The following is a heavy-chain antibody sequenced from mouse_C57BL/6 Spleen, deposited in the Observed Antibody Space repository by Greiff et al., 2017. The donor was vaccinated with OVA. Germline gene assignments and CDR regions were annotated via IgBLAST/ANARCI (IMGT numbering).Heavy chain of an antibody. D-gene: IGHD1-1*01. Sequence: QVHVKQPGAELVKPGASVKLSCKASGYTFTSYWMHWVKQRPGRGLEWIGRIDPNSGGTKYNEKFKSKATLTVDKPSSTAYMQLSSLTSEDSAVYYCAVTTVVATGYVDVWGTGTTVTVSS. CDR3: AVTTVVATGYVDV. CDR2: IDPNSGGT. CDR1: GYTFTSYW. J-gene: IGHJ1*03. V-gene: IGHV1-72*01.